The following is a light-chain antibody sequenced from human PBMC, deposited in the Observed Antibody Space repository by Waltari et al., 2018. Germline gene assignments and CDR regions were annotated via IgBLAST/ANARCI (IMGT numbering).Light chain of an antibody. V-gene: IGLV2-23*01. J-gene: IGLJ1*01. CDR3: CSYAGSSFYV. Sequence: QSALTQPASVSGSPGQSITISCTGTSSDVGSYHLVSWYQQHPGKAPKLMIYEGSKRPSGVSNRFSGSKSGNTASLTISGLQAEDEADYYCCSYAGSSFYVFGTGTKVTVL. CDR2: EGS. CDR1: SSDVGSYHL.